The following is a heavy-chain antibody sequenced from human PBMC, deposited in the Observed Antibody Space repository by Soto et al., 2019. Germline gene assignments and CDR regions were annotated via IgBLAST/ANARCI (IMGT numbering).Heavy chain of an antibody. Sequence: VESGGGLVYPGGSLRLSCVASGFRFSDHSMNWVRQAPGKGLQWISYISSNSDTTYYADSVKGRFTVSRDNAKNALFLQMNSLRDDDTATYYCARLLKGSLVTAWGQGARVTVSS. CDR3: ARLLKGSLVTA. CDR2: ISSNSDTT. J-gene: IGHJ4*02. D-gene: IGHD2-21*02. CDR1: GFRFSDHS. V-gene: IGHV3-48*02.